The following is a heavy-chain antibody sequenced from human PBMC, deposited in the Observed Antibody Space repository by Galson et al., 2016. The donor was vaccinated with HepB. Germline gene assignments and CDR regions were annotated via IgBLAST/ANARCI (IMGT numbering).Heavy chain of an antibody. V-gene: IGHV3-33*01. J-gene: IGHJ3*02. D-gene: IGHD1-26*01. CDR2: IWYDGSIK. CDR3: SRDSWEVNAFDI. Sequence: SLRLSCAASGFTFSSYGMNWVRQAPGKGLQWVAIIWYDGSIKYYADSVRGRFSISRDNSKNTLYLQRNSLRAEDTAVYYCSRDSWEVNAFDIWGQGTMVTVSS. CDR1: GFTFSSYG.